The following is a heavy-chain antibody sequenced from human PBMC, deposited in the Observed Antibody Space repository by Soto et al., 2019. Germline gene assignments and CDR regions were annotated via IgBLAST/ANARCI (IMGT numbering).Heavy chain of an antibody. CDR2: IKQDGSEK. Sequence: EVQLVESGGGLVQPGGSLRLSCAASGFTFSSYWMSWVRQAPGKGLEWVANIKQDGSEKYSVDSVKGRFTISRDNAKTSLYLQMKIMRAEDTAVYYCAREGVVIMRSFDIWGQGTMVTVSS. D-gene: IGHD3-3*01. CDR3: AREGVVIMRSFDI. V-gene: IGHV3-7*01. J-gene: IGHJ3*02. CDR1: GFTFSSYW.